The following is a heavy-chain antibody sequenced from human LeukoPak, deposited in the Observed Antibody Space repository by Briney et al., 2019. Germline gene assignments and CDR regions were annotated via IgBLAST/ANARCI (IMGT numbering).Heavy chain of an antibody. Sequence: GASVTVSCKASGYTFTGYYMHWVRQAPGQGLEWMGWINPDSGGTNNAQKFQGRVTMTRDTSISTAYMELSRLRSDDTAVYYCARTFYDTLDSDAFDFWGQGTMVIVSS. J-gene: IGHJ3*01. CDR1: GYTFTGYY. D-gene: IGHD2/OR15-2a*01. CDR2: INPDSGGT. V-gene: IGHV1-2*02. CDR3: ARTFYDTLDSDAFDF.